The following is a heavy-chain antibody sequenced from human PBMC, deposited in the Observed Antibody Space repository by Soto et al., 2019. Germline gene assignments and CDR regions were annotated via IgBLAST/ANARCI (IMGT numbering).Heavy chain of an antibody. CDR2: IFYSGST. V-gene: IGHV4-39*02. CDR1: GGSISSSSYY. J-gene: IGHJ6*02. Sequence: PSETLSLTCTVSGGSISSSSYYWGWIRQPPGKGLEWIGSIFYSGSTYYNPSLKSRVTISVDTSKNQFSLKLSSVTAADTAMYYCARDQGITTFGVYSMYYYGMDVWGQGTTVTVSS. D-gene: IGHD3-3*01. CDR3: ARDQGITTFGVYSMYYYGMDV.